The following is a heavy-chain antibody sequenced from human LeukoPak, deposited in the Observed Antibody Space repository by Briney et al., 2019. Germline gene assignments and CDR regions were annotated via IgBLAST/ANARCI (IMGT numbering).Heavy chain of an antibody. Sequence: SETLSLTCAVSGDSISSGAYSWSWIRQPPGKGLEWIGYIYQSGSTYHNPSLKSRVTISGDWSKNQFSLKLTSVTAADTAVYYCARGSRAVRYFDFWGQGTLVTVSS. CDR1: GDSISSGAYS. CDR3: ARGSRAVRYFDF. CDR2: IYQSGST. J-gene: IGHJ4*02. D-gene: IGHD3-10*01. V-gene: IGHV4-30-2*01.